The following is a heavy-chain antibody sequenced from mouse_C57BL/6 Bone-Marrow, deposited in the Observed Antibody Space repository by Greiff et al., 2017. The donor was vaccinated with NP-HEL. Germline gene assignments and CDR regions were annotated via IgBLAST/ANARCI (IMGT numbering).Heavy chain of an antibody. V-gene: IGHV1-81*01. CDR1: GYTFTSYG. J-gene: IGHJ4*01. Sequence: QVQLQQSGAELARPGASVKLSCKASGYTFTSYGISWVKQRTGQGLEWIGEIYPRSGNTYYNEKFKGKATLTADKSSSTAYMELRSLTAEDSAVYFCAREGPITTVGGMDYWGQGTSVTVSS. D-gene: IGHD1-1*01. CDR2: IYPRSGNT. CDR3: AREGPITTVGGMDY.